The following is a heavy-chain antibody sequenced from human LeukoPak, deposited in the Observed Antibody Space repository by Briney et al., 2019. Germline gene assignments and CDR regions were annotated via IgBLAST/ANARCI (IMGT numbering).Heavy chain of an antibody. CDR1: GYTFTSYY. J-gene: IGHJ4*02. CDR2: INPNSGGT. D-gene: IGHD3-22*01. V-gene: IGHV1-2*02. Sequence: GASVKVSCKASGYTFTSYYMHWVRQAPGQGLEWMGWINPNSGGTNYAQKFQGRATMTRDTSISTAYMELSRLRSDDTAVYYCARDKARLLLIDYWGRGTLVTVSS. CDR3: ARDKARLLLIDY.